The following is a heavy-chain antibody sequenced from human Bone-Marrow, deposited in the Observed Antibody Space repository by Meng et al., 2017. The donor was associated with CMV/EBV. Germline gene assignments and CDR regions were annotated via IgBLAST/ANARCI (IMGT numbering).Heavy chain of an antibody. CDR1: GYSFTSYW. J-gene: IGHJ5*02. CDR2: IYPGDSDT. V-gene: IGHV5-51*01. CDR3: ARQSELGQNWFDP. Sequence: KGSGYSFTSYWIGWVRQMPGNGLEWMGIIYPGDSDTRYSPSFQGQVTISADKSISTAYLQWSSLKASDTAMYYCARQSELGQNWFDPWGQGTLVTVSS. D-gene: IGHD7-27*01.